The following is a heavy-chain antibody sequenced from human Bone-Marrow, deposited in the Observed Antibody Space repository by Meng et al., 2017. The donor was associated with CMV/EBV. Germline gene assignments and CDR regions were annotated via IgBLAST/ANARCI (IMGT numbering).Heavy chain of an antibody. CDR1: GYTFTSYD. V-gene: IGHV1-8*01. CDR2: MNPNSGNT. Sequence: GESLKISCKASGYTFTSYDINWVRQATGQGLEWMGWMNPNSGNTGYAQKFQGRVTMTRNTSISTAYMELSSLRSEDTAVYYCARASGRITIFGMVPPYGMDVWGQGTTVTVSS. J-gene: IGHJ6*02. D-gene: IGHD3-3*01. CDR3: ARASGRITIFGMVPPYGMDV.